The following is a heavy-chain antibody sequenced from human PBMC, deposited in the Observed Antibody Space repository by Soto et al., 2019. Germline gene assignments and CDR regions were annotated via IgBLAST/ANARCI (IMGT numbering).Heavy chain of an antibody. D-gene: IGHD3-22*01. Sequence: EVQLLESGGGLVQPGGSLRLSCAASGFTFSSYAMSWVRQAPGKGLEWVSAISGSGGSTYYADSVKGRFTISRDNSKNTLYLQMNSLRAEDTAVYYCAKGMERRRITMIVVVITTSDYWGQGTLVTVSS. V-gene: IGHV3-23*01. CDR1: GFTFSSYA. J-gene: IGHJ4*02. CDR3: AKGMERRRITMIVVVITTSDY. CDR2: ISGSGGST.